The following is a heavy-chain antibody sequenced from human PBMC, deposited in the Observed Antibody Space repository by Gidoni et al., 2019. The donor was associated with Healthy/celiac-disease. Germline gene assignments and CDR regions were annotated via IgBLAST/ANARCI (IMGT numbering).Heavy chain of an antibody. D-gene: IGHD1-26*01. CDR2: IYYSGST. CDR3: AREEVVGATRNWFDP. Sequence: QLQLQESGPGLVKPSETLSLTCTVSGGSISSRSYYWGWIRQPPGKGLEWIGSIYYSGSTYYNPSLKSRVTISVDTSKNQFSLKLSSVTAADTAVYYCAREEVVGATRNWFDPWGQGTLVTVSS. V-gene: IGHV4-39*07. J-gene: IGHJ5*02. CDR1: GGSISSRSYY.